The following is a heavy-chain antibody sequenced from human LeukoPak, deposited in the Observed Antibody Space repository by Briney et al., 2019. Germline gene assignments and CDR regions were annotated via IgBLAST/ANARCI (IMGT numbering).Heavy chain of an antibody. CDR2: INPNGGGT. CDR3: ASGSGSYYTNNWFDP. J-gene: IGHJ5*02. V-gene: IGHV1-2*02. Sequence: ASVKVSCKASGYTFTGYYMHWVRQAPGQGLEWMGWINPNGGGTNYAQKFQGRVTMTRDTSISTAYMELSRLRSDDTAVYYCASGSGSYYTNNWFDPWGQGTLVTVSS. D-gene: IGHD3-10*01. CDR1: GYTFTGYY.